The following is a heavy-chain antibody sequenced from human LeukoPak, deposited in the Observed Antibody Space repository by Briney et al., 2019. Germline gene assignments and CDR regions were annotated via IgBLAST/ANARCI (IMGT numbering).Heavy chain of an antibody. CDR2: ISYEGGTQ. CDR3: AKEGTPQVSTWYDL. Sequence: PGGSLRLSCAASGVTLSPYGMHWVRQAPGKGLEWVAVISYEGGTQHYADSVKGRFIISRDNPRSTLYLQMNILRTEDTAVYYCAKEGTPQVSTWYDLWGLGTQVIVSS. D-gene: IGHD3-10*01. V-gene: IGHV3-30*18. CDR1: GVTLSPYG. J-gene: IGHJ5*02.